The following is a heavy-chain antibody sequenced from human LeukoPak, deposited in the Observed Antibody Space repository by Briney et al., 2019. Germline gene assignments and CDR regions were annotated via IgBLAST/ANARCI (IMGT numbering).Heavy chain of an antibody. V-gene: IGHV4-38-2*02. J-gene: IGHJ4*02. D-gene: IGHD3-22*01. CDR2: FYHGGST. CDR1: GYSISTGYY. CDR3: ARGVVVITRIDY. Sequence: NSSETLSLTCTVSGYSISTGYYWDWIRQPPGQGLEWIGTFYHGGSTYYNPSLKSRVTISVDTSKNQFSLNLTSVTAADTAVYYCARGVVVITRIDYWGQGTLVTVSS.